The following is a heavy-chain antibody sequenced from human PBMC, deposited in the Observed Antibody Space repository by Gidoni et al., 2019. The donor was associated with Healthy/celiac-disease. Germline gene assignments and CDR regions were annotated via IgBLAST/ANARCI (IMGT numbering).Heavy chain of an antibody. CDR1: GFTFSSYG. J-gene: IGHJ6*04. CDR3: ARGNYLVVPAAKMMDV. CDR2: IWYDGSNK. D-gene: IGHD2-2*01. Sequence: QVQLVESGGGVVQPGRSLRLSCAASGFTFSSYGMHWVRQAPGKGLEWVAVIWYDGSNKYYADSVKGRFTISRDNSKNTLYLQMNSLRAEDTAVYYCARGNYLVVPAAKMMDVWGKGTTVTVSS. V-gene: IGHV3-33*01.